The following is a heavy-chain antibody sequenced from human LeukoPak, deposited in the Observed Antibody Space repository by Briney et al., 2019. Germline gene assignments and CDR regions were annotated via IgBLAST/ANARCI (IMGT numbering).Heavy chain of an antibody. J-gene: IGHJ2*01. CDR2: INQDGSEI. CDR1: GFTFSNYW. CDR3: ARDQGSKIVGRTTNWYFDL. V-gene: IGHV3-7*01. D-gene: IGHD1-1*01. Sequence: QAGGSLRLSCAASGFTFSNYWMSWVRQAPGKGLEWLANINQDGSEIYYVDSVKGRFTISRDNGKNSLYLQINSLRADDTAVYYCARDQGSKIVGRTTNWYFDLWGRGTLVTVSS.